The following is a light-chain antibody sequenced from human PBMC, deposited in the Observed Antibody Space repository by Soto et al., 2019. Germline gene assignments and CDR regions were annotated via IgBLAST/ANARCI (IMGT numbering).Light chain of an antibody. CDR3: QYYGSSLFT. Sequence: EIVLTQSPDTLSLSPGERVTLSCRASQSVSTSNLACYQQKPGQAPRLLIYAASIRSTGIQDRFSGSGSGTDFTLTISRLEPDDFAVVYCQYYGSSLFTFGPGTKVDIK. J-gene: IGKJ3*01. V-gene: IGKV3-20*01. CDR2: AAS. CDR1: QSVSTSN.